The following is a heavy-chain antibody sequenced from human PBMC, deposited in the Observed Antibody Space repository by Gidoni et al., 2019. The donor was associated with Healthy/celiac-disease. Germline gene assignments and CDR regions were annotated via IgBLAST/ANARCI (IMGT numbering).Heavy chain of an antibody. J-gene: IGHJ3*02. Sequence: QLQLQESGPGLVKPSETLSLTCTVSGGSTSSSSYYWGWIRQPPGKGLEWIGSIYYSGSTYYTPSLKSRVTISVDTSKNQFSLKLSSVTAADTAVYYCARHRGSGSYYKSEFALDIWGQGTMVTVSS. V-gene: IGHV4-39*01. CDR1: GGSTSSSSYY. CDR3: ARHRGSGSYYKSEFALDI. D-gene: IGHD3-10*01. CDR2: IYYSGST.